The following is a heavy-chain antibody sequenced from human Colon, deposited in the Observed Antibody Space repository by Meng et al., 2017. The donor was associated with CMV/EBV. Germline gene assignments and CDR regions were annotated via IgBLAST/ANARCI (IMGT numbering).Heavy chain of an antibody. Sequence: GESLKISCVASGFTFSNYAMHWVRQAPGKRPEWLTFILFDGSDAHYADSLGGRFTISRDDSKNTLYLQMNSLRLDVTAVYYCAKDMGRRAAYYGYCDSWGQGTLVTVSS. V-gene: IGHV3-30*02. D-gene: IGHD3-10*01. CDR1: GFTFSNYA. J-gene: IGHJ4*02. CDR2: ILFDGSDA. CDR3: AKDMGRRAAYYGYCDS.